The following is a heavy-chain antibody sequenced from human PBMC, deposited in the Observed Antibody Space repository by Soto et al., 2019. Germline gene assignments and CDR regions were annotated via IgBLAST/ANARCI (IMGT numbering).Heavy chain of an antibody. CDR2: IYPSDSDT. CDR1: GYRLTSYL. V-gene: IGHV5-51*01. Sequence: GESLKISFKFSGYRLTSYLIVLVRQMPGKGLDWMGIIYPSDSDTAYSPSFQGQVRISADKSISTAYLQWGSLKASDTAIYYCATHRQFNSGWYAIEYWGQGTLVTVYS. CDR3: ATHRQFNSGWYAIEY. D-gene: IGHD6-19*01. J-gene: IGHJ4*02.